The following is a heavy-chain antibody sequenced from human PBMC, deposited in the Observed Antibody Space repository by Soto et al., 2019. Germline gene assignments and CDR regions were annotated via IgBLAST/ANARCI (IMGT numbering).Heavy chain of an antibody. Sequence: QVHLVESGGGLVKPGGSLRLSCAASGFTFSDYYMTWLRQAPGKGLEWVPYISSGGSSIYYADSVKGRFTISRDNAKNSLYLQMNSLRAEDTAMYYCASLAIGTIIRGAPDFWGQGTLVTVSS. V-gene: IGHV3-11*01. D-gene: IGHD3-10*01. CDR1: GFTFSDYY. CDR2: ISSGGSSI. J-gene: IGHJ4*02. CDR3: ASLAIGTIIRGAPDF.